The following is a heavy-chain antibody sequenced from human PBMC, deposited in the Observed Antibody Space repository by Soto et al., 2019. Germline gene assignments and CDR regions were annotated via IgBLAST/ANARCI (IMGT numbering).Heavy chain of an antibody. J-gene: IGHJ6*03. D-gene: IGHD3-3*01. V-gene: IGHV1-8*02. Sequence: SVKVSSESSGYTFSIYEIDGVRQTTGQGLEWMGWMNPNSGNTGYAQKFQGRVTMTRNTSISTAYMELSSLRSEDTAVYYCARGRVTIFGVVIKGPRYYYYRDVWGKGTTVTVSS. CDR2: MNPNSGNT. CDR3: ARGRVTIFGVVIKGPRYYYYRDV. CDR1: GYTFSIYE.